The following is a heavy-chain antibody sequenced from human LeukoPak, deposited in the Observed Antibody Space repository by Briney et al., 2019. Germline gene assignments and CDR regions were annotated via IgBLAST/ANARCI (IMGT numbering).Heavy chain of an antibody. Sequence: SETQSLTCTVSGGSISSYYWSWIRQPPGKGLEWIGYIYYSGSTNYNPSLKSRVTISVDTSKNQFSLKLSSVTAADTAVYYCARLTPYYDSSGYYYPFDYWGQGTLVTVSS. CDR2: IYYSGST. J-gene: IGHJ4*02. D-gene: IGHD3-22*01. CDR3: ARLTPYYDSSGYYYPFDY. CDR1: GGSISSYY. V-gene: IGHV4-59*08.